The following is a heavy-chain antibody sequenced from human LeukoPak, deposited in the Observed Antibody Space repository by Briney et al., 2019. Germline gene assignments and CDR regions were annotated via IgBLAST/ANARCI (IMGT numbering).Heavy chain of an antibody. V-gene: IGHV5-51*01. CDR3: ARVMAVASTRPFDY. CDR2: IYAGDSNN. D-gene: IGHD6-19*01. Sequence: RGESLKICCKGSGYLFSSYWIGWVRQLPGKGLEGMGIIYAGDSNNRYSPSFQGQVTISADKSINTAYLPWRSLKASDTAMYYCARVMAVASTRPFDYWGQGALVTVSS. J-gene: IGHJ4*02. CDR1: GYLFSSYW.